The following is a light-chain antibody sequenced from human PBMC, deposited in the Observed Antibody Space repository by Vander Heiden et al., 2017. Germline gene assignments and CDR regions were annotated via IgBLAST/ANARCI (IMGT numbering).Light chain of an antibody. Sequence: DIVMTQSPRSLPVTPGEPASISCRSSQSLLHSNGYNCLDWYLQKPGQSPQLLIYLGSNRASGVPDRFSDSGSGTDFTLKISRVEAEDVGVYYCRQALQTPTAFGQGTRLEIK. CDR3: RQALQTPTA. J-gene: IGKJ5*01. V-gene: IGKV2-28*01. CDR1: QSLLHSNGYNC. CDR2: LGS.